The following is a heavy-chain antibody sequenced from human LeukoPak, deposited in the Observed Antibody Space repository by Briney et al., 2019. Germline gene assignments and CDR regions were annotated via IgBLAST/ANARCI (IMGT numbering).Heavy chain of an antibody. Sequence: VASVKVSCKASGGTFSSYAISWVRQAPGQGLEWMGGIIPILGIANYAQTFQGRVTITADKSASTAYMELSSLRSEDTAVYYCARAQDSSSSPFDYWGQGTLVTVSS. J-gene: IGHJ4*02. CDR2: IIPILGIA. D-gene: IGHD6-6*01. CDR1: GGTFSSYA. CDR3: ARAQDSSSSPFDY. V-gene: IGHV1-69*10.